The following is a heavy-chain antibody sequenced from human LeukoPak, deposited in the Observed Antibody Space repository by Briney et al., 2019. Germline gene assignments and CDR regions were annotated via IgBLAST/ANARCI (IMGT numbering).Heavy chain of an antibody. CDR1: GFTFTAYL. Sequence: PGGSLRLSCAASGFTFTAYLIHWVRQAPRKGLEWVAVMSSDGNAMFYADSVKGRFTISRDNSKNTLYLQMNSLRAEDTAVYYCVRESEYYFDHSASFDYWGQGTLVTASS. CDR2: MSSDGNAM. CDR3: VRESEYYFDHSASFDY. V-gene: IGHV3-30-3*01. D-gene: IGHD3-22*01. J-gene: IGHJ4*02.